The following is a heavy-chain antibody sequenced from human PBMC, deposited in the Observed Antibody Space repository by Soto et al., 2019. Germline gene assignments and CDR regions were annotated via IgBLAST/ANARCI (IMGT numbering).Heavy chain of an antibody. V-gene: IGHV1-69*13. CDR2: IIPIFGTA. Sequence: SVKVSCKASGGTFSSYAISWVRQAPGQGLEWMGGIIPIFGTANYAQKFQGRVTITADESTSTAYMELSSLRSEDTAVYYCARDQVDIVVVPAAGMPYYYYGMDVWGQGTTVTVSS. D-gene: IGHD2-2*01. CDR1: GGTFSSYA. CDR3: ARDQVDIVVVPAAGMPYYYYGMDV. J-gene: IGHJ6*02.